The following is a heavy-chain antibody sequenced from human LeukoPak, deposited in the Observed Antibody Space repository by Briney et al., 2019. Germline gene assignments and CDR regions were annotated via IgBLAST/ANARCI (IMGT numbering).Heavy chain of an antibody. J-gene: IGHJ4*02. CDR2: ITGSSDRT. Sequence: GGSLRLSCAASGFAFGTYAMNWVRQAPGRGLEWVSSITGSSDRTYSADSVKGRFTISRDNPKNTLYLQMNSLRAEDTAVYYCAKEWARYGFDGLDYWGQGTLVTVSS. V-gene: IGHV3-23*01. D-gene: IGHD5-18*01. CDR3: AKEWARYGFDGLDY. CDR1: GFAFGTYA.